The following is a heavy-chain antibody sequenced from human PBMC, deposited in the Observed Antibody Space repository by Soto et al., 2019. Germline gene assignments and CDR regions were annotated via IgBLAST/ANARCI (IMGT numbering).Heavy chain of an antibody. Sequence: SETLSLTSAVSGYSIRGGYYWDWIRQSPGRGLEWIGGVYHSVATYSNPSLKSLVTISVDTSKNQFSLKLSSVTPPHTAVCYFAREWVMYYDSATGTANRFDLWGQGTMVTVSS. J-gene: IGHJ5*02. V-gene: IGHV4-38-2*02. CDR3: AREWVMYYDSATGTANRFDL. CDR2: VYHSVAT. D-gene: IGHD3-3*01. CDR1: GYSIRGGYY.